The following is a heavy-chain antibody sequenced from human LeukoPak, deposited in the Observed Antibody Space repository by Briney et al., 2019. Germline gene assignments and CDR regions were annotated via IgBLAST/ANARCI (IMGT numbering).Heavy chain of an antibody. Sequence: GGSLRLSCAASGFTFSSYSMNWVRQAPGKGLEWVSSISTSGSYMYYADSMKGRFTISRDNAKNSLYLQINSLRAEDTAVYYCARGGVYDSSGYSDYWDQGTLVTVSS. J-gene: IGHJ4*02. CDR3: ARGGVYDSSGYSDY. CDR2: ISTSGSYM. CDR1: GFTFSSYS. V-gene: IGHV3-21*01. D-gene: IGHD3-22*01.